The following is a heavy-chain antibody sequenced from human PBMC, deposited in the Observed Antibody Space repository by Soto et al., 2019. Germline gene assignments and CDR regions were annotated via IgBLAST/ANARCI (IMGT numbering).Heavy chain of an antibody. CDR1: GDSISRGGYY. Sequence: QVQLQESSPVLVKPSQTLSLTCTVSGDSISRGGYYWNWLRQHPRKGLEWIGYIYHSGSTIYNPSLKRRVTISVDTSKNRLSLELRNVTAADTAVYYCARDGAGADCLGWFDPWGQGILVTVSS. CDR2: IYHSGST. CDR3: ARDGAGADCLGWFDP. J-gene: IGHJ5*02. V-gene: IGHV4-31*03. D-gene: IGHD2-21*01.